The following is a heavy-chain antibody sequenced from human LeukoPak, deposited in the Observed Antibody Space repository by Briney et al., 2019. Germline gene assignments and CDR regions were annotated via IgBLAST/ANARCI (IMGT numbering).Heavy chain of an antibody. V-gene: IGHV4-30-4*08. J-gene: IGHJ4*02. CDR1: GGSISSGDYY. D-gene: IGHD4-11*01. Sequence: SETLSLTCTVSGGSISSGDYYWSWIRQPPGKGLEWIGYIYYSGSTYYNPSLKSRVTISVDRSKNQFSLKLSSVTAADTAMYYCATTIDYKGDGYWGQGTLVTVSS. CDR3: ATTIDYKGDGY. CDR2: IYYSGST.